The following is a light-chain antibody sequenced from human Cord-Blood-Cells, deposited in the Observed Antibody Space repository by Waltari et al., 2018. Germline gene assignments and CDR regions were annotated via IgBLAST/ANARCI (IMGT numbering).Light chain of an antibody. CDR1: QCISSY. V-gene: IGKV1-8*01. J-gene: IGKJ1*01. Sequence: AIRMTQSPSSISASTGERVTITCRASQCISSYLAWYQQKPGKAPKLLIYAASTLQSGVPSRFSGSGSGTDFTLTISCLQSEDFAAYYCQQYYSYPRTFGQGTKVEIK. CDR3: QQYYSYPRT. CDR2: AAS.